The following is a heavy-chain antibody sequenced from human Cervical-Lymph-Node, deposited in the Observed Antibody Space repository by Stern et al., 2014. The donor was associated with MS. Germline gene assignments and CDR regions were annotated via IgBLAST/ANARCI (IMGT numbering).Heavy chain of an antibody. V-gene: IGHV1-69*01. D-gene: IGHD2-15*01. Sequence: QVQLGQSGAEARKPGSSVKVSCKASGGTFASYQISWVRQAPGQGLEWMGGLIPTLGTRNYAQRFQCRVTITADESTSTAYMEVSSLTSEDTAVYYCARDMDCSGGSCRSKPFLNWGQGTLVTVSS. CDR1: GGTFASYQ. J-gene: IGHJ4*02. CDR3: ARDMDCSGGSCRSKPFLN. CDR2: LIPTLGTR.